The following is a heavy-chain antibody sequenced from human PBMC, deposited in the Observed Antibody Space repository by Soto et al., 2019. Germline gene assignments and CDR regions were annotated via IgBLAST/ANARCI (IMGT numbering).Heavy chain of an antibody. CDR2: IYKSATT. V-gene: IGHV4-30-4*01. CDR3: ARGRYCLTGRCFPNWFDS. D-gene: IGHD7-27*01. CDR1: GDSISNLDYF. Sequence: SSETLSLTCSVSGDSISNLDYFWAWIRQPPGQALEYIGYIYKSATTYYNPSFESRVAISVDTSKSQFSLNVTSVTAADTAVYFCARGRYCLTGRCFPNWFDSWGQGALVTVSS. J-gene: IGHJ5*01.